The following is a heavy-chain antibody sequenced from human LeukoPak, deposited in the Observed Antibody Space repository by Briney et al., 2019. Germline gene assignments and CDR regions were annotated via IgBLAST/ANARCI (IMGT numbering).Heavy chain of an antibody. D-gene: IGHD2-8*02. Sequence: PSGTLSLTCAVSGGSIISGNWWSWVRQPPGKGLEWIGEIYHSGRANYNPSLKSRVTISLDKSKSQFSLNLSSVTAADTALYYCASSDGVPPRSDSSYDVFDYWGQGTLVTVSS. CDR3: ASSDGVPPRSDSSYDVFDY. V-gene: IGHV4-4*02. J-gene: IGHJ4*02. CDR1: GGSIISGNW. CDR2: IYHSGRA.